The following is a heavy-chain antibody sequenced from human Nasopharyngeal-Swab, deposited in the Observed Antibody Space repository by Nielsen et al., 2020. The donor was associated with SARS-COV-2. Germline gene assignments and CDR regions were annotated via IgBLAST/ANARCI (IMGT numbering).Heavy chain of an antibody. V-gene: IGHV3-30*03. CDR2: ISYDGSNK. D-gene: IGHD3/OR15-3a*01. Sequence: WIRQPPGKGLEWVAVISYDGSNKYYADSVKGRFTISRDNSKNTLYLQMNSLRAEDTAVYYCARGRTGLAFDYWGQGTLVTASS. J-gene: IGHJ4*02. CDR3: ARGRTGLAFDY.